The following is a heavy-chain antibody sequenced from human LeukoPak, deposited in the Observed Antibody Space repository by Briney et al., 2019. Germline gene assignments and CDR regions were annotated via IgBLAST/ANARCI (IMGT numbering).Heavy chain of an antibody. CDR2: INHSGST. CDR1: GGAFRGYY. D-gene: IGHD3-10*01. V-gene: IGHV4-34*01. CDR3: ARGNDITMVRGVSDWFDP. Sequence: SETLSLTCVVNGGAFRGYYWSWIRQPPGKGLEWIGEINHSGSTNYNPSLKSRVTISVDTSKNQFSLKLSSVTAADTAVYYCARGNDITMVRGVSDWFDPWGQGTLVTVSS. J-gene: IGHJ5*02.